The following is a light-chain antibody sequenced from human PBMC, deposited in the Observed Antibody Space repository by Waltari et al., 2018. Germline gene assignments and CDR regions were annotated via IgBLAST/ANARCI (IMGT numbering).Light chain of an antibody. Sequence: EIVLTQSPGPLSLSPAERTILSCRASQKVGRTLAWYQQKPGQAPRLHTYGASNRATGIPDRFSGSGSGTDFSLTISRLEPEDFSVYYCQHYVRLPVTFGQGTRVEI. V-gene: IGKV3-20*01. CDR3: QHYVRLPVT. CDR1: QKVGRT. CDR2: GAS. J-gene: IGKJ1*01.